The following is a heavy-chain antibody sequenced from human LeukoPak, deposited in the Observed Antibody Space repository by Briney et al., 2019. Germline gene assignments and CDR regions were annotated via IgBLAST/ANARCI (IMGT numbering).Heavy chain of an antibody. J-gene: IGHJ4*02. D-gene: IGHD3-16*01. V-gene: IGHV4-59*01. CDR2: IYNSGGT. Sequence: SETLSLTCTVSGGSITSSFYWSWIRQSPGKGLEWISYIYNSGGTKYNPSLKSRLTISVDTSKNQFSLNLSSVTAADTAVYYCARASVLLSADYWGQGTLVTVSS. CDR3: ARASVLLSADY. CDR1: GGSITSSFY.